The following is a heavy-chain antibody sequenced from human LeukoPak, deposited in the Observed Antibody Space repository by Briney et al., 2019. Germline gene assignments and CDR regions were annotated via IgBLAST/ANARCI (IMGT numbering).Heavy chain of an antibody. J-gene: IGHJ5*02. D-gene: IGHD6-19*01. CDR3: ARGHYSSGWYPYWFDP. V-gene: IGHV1-69*13. Sequence: ASVKVSCKASGGTFSSYAISWVRQAPGQGLEWMGGIIPIFGTANYAQKFQGRVTITADESTSTAYMELSSLRSEDTAVYYCARGHYSSGWYPYWFDPWGQGTLVTVSS. CDR1: GGTFSSYA. CDR2: IIPIFGTA.